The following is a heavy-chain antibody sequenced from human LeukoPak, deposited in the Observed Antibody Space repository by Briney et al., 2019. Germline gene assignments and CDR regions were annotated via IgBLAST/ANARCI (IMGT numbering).Heavy chain of an antibody. D-gene: IGHD5-24*01. Sequence: GGSLRLSCAASGFTFSSYGMHWVRQAPGKGLEWVAVISYDGSNKYYADSVKGRFTISRDNSKNTLYLQMNSLRAEDTAVYYCAKQTRDGYNYAVDYWGQGTLVTVSS. CDR1: GFTFSSYG. J-gene: IGHJ4*02. V-gene: IGHV3-30*18. CDR2: ISYDGSNK. CDR3: AKQTRDGYNYAVDY.